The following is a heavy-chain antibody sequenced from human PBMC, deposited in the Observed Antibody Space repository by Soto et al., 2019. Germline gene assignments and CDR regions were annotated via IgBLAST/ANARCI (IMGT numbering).Heavy chain of an antibody. J-gene: IGHJ6*02. V-gene: IGHV4-30-4*01. CDR2: IYYSGST. D-gene: IGHD3-3*01. CDR1: WGSISSGDYY. Sequence: SETLSLTCTVSWGSISSGDYYWSWIRKPPGKGLEWIGYIYYSGSTYYNPSLKSRVTISVDTSKNQFSLKLSSVTAADTAVYYCARDRAAPAAGGPYHYDFWSGYYTGPSYGMDVWGQGTTVTVSS. CDR3: ARDRAAPAAGGPYHYDFWSGYYTGPSYGMDV.